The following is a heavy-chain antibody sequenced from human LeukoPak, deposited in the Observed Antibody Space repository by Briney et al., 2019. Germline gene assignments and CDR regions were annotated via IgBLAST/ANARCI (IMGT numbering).Heavy chain of an antibody. J-gene: IGHJ6*04. CDR1: GGSFSGYY. Sequence: IPSATLSLTCAVYGGSFSGYYWSWIRQPPGKGLEWLGEINHSGSTNYNPSLKSRVTISVDTSKNQFSLKLSSVTAADTAVYYCARVVSYYYYYGMDVWGKGTTVTVSS. D-gene: IGHD3-22*01. CDR3: ARVVSYYYYYGMDV. V-gene: IGHV4-34*01. CDR2: INHSGST.